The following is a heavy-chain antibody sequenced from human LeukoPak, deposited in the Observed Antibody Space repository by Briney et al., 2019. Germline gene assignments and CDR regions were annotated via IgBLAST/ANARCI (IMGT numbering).Heavy chain of an antibody. V-gene: IGHV3-7*03. CDR2: IKQDGSEK. J-gene: IGHJ4*02. CDR3: ARAGVLWFGESKFDY. D-gene: IGHD3-10*01. Sequence: GGSLRLSCAASGFTFSSYWMSWVRQAPGKGLEWVANIKQDGSEKYYVDSVKDRFTVSRDNAKNSLYLQMYSLRADDTAVYYCARAGVLWFGESKFDYWGQGTLVTVSS. CDR1: GFTFSSYW.